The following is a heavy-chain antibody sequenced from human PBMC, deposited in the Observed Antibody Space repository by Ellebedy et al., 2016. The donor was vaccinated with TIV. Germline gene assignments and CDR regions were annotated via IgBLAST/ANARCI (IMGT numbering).Heavy chain of an antibody. CDR3: AKGRRMVYSTGGLDY. J-gene: IGHJ4*02. CDR2: ISGSGGST. Sequence: PGGSLRLSCAASGFTFSSYAMSWVRQAPGKGLEWVSAISGSGGSTYYADSVKGRFTISRDNSKNTLYLQMNSLRAEDTAVHYCAKGRRMVYSTGGLDYWGQGTLVTVSS. CDR1: GFTFSSYA. V-gene: IGHV3-23*01. D-gene: IGHD2-8*01.